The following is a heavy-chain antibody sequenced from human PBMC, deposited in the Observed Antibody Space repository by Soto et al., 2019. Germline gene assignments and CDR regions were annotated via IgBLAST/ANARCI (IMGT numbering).Heavy chain of an antibody. D-gene: IGHD5-12*01. Sequence: QVQLVQSGAEVKKPGSSVKDSCKASGGTFSNYPISWVRQAPGQGLEWMGGIIPIFGTVNYAQKFQGRVTITADESTSTAYMELSSLRSADTAVYYCARGNHRWLPLWYFDLWGRGTLVTVSS. CDR1: GGTFSNYP. CDR2: IIPIFGTV. CDR3: ARGNHRWLPLWYFDL. V-gene: IGHV1-69*12. J-gene: IGHJ2*01.